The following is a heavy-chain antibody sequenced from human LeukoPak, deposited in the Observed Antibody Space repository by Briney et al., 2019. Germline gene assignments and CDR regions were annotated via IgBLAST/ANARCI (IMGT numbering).Heavy chain of an antibody. CDR2: IYYSGST. Sequence: SETLSLTCTVSGGSISSYYWNWIRQPPGKGLEWIGYIYYSGSTNYNPSLKSRVTISVDTSKNQFSLKLSSVTAADTAVYYCARATLGGVDVKYYFDYWGQGTLVTVSS. D-gene: IGHD3-16*01. CDR3: ARATLGGVDVKYYFDY. V-gene: IGHV4-59*01. CDR1: GGSISSYY. J-gene: IGHJ4*02.